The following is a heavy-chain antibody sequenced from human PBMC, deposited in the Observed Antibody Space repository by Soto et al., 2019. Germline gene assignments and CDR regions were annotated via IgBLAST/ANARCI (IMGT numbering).Heavy chain of an antibody. D-gene: IGHD3-3*01. Sequence: GGSLRLPCAASGFTFSSYAMSWVRQAPGKGLEWVSAISGSGGSTYYADSVKGRFTISRDNSKNTLYLQMNSLRAEDTAVYYCAKDEHYDFWSGRGWFDPWGQGTLVTVSS. CDR2: ISGSGGST. V-gene: IGHV3-23*01. J-gene: IGHJ5*02. CDR3: AKDEHYDFWSGRGWFDP. CDR1: GFTFSSYA.